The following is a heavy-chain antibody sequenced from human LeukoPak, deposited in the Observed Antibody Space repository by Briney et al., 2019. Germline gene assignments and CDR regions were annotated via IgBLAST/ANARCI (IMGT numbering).Heavy chain of an antibody. D-gene: IGHD5-18*01. Sequence: ASVRVSCKTSGYTFIDYYVHWVRKAPGQGLEWLGWINPNSGGTSNAQMLQGRVTLTRDTSINTAYMELRRLTSDDTAVYYCARDFIRGSSFAYRLLESWGQGTLVIVSS. CDR2: INPNSGGT. CDR1: GYTFIDYY. J-gene: IGHJ4*02. CDR3: ARDFIRGSSFAYRLLES. V-gene: IGHV1-2*02.